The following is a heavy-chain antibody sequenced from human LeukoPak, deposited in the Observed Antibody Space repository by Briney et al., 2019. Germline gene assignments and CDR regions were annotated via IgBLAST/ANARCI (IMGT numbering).Heavy chain of an antibody. CDR3: ARDTAPGGYYYYGMDV. J-gene: IGHJ6*02. CDR1: GYTFTGYY. V-gene: IGHV1-2*02. CDR2: INPNSGGT. D-gene: IGHD3-10*01. Sequence: ASVKVSCKASGYTFTGYYMHWVRQAPGQGLEWMGWINPNSGGTNYAQKFQGRVTMTRDTSISTAYMELSRLRSDDTAVYYCARDTAPGGYYYYGMDVWGQGTTVTASS.